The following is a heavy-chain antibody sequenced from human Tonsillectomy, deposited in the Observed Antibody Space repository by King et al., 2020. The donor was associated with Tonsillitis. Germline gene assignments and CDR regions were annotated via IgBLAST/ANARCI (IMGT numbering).Heavy chain of an antibody. CDR2: IFYSGSP. CDR3: ARTDYGGNDGQWVFDI. J-gene: IGHJ3*02. CDR1: GGSISGGSHY. D-gene: IGHD4-23*01. Sequence: QLQLQESGPGLVKPSETLSLTCTVSGGSISGGSHYWAWIRQTPGKGLEYIGSIFYSGSPYYNPSLKSRVTMSVDTSKNQFSLRLSSVTAADTAVYYCARTDYGGNDGQWVFDIWGQGTMVTVSS. V-gene: IGHV4-39*01.